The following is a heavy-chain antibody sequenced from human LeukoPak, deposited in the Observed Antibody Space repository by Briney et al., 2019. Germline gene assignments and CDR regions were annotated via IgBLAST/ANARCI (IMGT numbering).Heavy chain of an antibody. CDR2: IYTSGST. J-gene: IGHJ5*02. Sequence: SETLSLTCTVSGGSISSYYWSWIRQPAGKGLEWIGRIYTSGSTNYNPSLKSRVTISVDASKKQFSLKMTSVTAADTAVYYCARYSGSNRWFDPWGQGTLVTVSS. CDR1: GGSISSYY. CDR3: ARYSGSNRWFDP. D-gene: IGHD1-26*01. V-gene: IGHV4-4*07.